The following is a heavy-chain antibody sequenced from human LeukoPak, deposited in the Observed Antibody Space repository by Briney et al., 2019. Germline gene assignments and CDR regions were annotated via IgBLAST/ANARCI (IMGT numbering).Heavy chain of an antibody. CDR3: ARLAVVAATEDPYYYKYGMDV. D-gene: IGHD2-15*01. CDR2: ISTSTSYI. Sequence: GGSLRLSCAASGFTFNSYGMNWVRQAPGKGLEWVSSISTSTSYIYYADSVKGRFTISRDNAKNSLYLQMNSLRTEDTAVYYCARLAVVAATEDPYYYKYGMDVWGQETTVTVSS. V-gene: IGHV3-21*01. CDR1: GFTFNSYG. J-gene: IGHJ6*02.